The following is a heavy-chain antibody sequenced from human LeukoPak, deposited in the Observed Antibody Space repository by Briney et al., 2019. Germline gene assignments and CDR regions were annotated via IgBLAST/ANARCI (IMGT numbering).Heavy chain of an antibody. CDR1: GFTFSSYA. Sequence: PGGSLRLSCAASGFTFSSYAMHWVRQAPGKGLEWVAVISYDGSNKYYADSVKGRFTISRDNSKSTLYLQMNSLRAEDTAVYYCARDWGDGYNAYFDYRGQGTLVTVSS. V-gene: IGHV3-30-3*01. D-gene: IGHD5-24*01. CDR3: ARDWGDGYNAYFDY. J-gene: IGHJ4*02. CDR2: ISYDGSNK.